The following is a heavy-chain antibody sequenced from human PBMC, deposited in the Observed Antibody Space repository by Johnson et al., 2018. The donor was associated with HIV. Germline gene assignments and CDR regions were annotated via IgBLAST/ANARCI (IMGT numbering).Heavy chain of an antibody. D-gene: IGHD2-15*01. V-gene: IGHV3-66*01. CDR1: GFTFSSYA. CDR2: IYSGGST. CDR3: ARANRGRNDAFDI. Sequence: VQLVESGGGLVQPGGSLRLSCAASGFTFSSYAMSWVRQAPGKGLEWVSVIYSGGSTYYADSVKGRFTISRDNSKNTLYLQMNSLRAEDTAVYYCARANRGRNDAFDIWGQGTMVTVSP. J-gene: IGHJ3*02.